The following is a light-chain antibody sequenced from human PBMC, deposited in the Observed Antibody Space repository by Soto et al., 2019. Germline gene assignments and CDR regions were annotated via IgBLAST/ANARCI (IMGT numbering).Light chain of an antibody. CDR3: AAWDDSLSGVV. Sequence: QSVLTQPPSASGTPGQRVTIPFSGSSSNIGSNYVYWYQQLPGTAPKLLIYRNNQRPSGVPDRFSGSKSGTSASLAISGLRSEDEADYYCAAWDDSLSGVVFGGGTKVTVL. CDR1: SSNIGSNY. J-gene: IGLJ3*02. V-gene: IGLV1-47*01. CDR2: RNN.